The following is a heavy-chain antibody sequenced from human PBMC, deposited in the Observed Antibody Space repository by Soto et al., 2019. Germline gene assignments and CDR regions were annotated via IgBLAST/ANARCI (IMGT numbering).Heavy chain of an antibody. D-gene: IGHD4-17*01. CDR3: ERVYGDYSGGWFDP. J-gene: IGHJ5*02. V-gene: IGHV4-38-2*01. CDR1: GYSISSGYY. Sequence: QVQLQESGPGLVKPSETLSLTCAVSGYSISSGYYWGWIRQPPGKGLEWIGSIYHSGSTYYNATLKSRVTLSVDTSKNQFSLNLSSVTAADTAVYYCERVYGDYSGGWFDPWGQGTLVTVSS. CDR2: IYHSGST.